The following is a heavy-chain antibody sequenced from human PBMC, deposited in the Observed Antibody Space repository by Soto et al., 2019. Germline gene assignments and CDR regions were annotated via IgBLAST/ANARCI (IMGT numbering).Heavy chain of an antibody. Sequence: SETLSLTCTVSGGSISRSTYYWGWIRQPPGKGLEWIGSIYYSGSTYYRPSLKSRVTISVGTSKNQFSLKLSSVTAADTAVYYCARQVPAAIRLGWFDPWGQGTLVTVSS. CDR3: ARQVPAAIRLGWFDP. D-gene: IGHD2-2*02. CDR2: IYYSGST. CDR1: GGSISRSTYY. V-gene: IGHV4-39*01. J-gene: IGHJ5*02.